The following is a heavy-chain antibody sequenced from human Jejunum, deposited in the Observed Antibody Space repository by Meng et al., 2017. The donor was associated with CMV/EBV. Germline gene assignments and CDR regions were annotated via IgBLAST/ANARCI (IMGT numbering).Heavy chain of an antibody. D-gene: IGHD1/OR15-1a*01. Sequence: FTFSDFSMTWVRPAPGKGLEWVSVVYAAGSETSYADSVKGRFTISRDNSKNTLHLQMDSLRAEDTAVYYCARDGTVVTSLLYAMDVWGQGTTATVSS. CDR1: FTFSDFS. CDR2: VYAAGSET. CDR3: ARDGTVVTSLLYAMDV. J-gene: IGHJ6*02. V-gene: IGHV3-23*03.